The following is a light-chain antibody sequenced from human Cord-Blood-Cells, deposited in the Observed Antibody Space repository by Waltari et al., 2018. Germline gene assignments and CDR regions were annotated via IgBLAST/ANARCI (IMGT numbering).Light chain of an antibody. J-gene: IGKJ2*01. CDR2: DAS. CDR1: QRFSSY. Sequence: EIVLTQSPATLSLSPGERATLPCRASQRFSSYLAGYQQKPGKAPRRLIFDASNRATGIPAMFSGSGSWTDFTLTISSLEPEDFAVYYCQQRSNWPPYTFGQGTKLEIK. CDR3: QQRSNWPPYT. V-gene: IGKV3-11*01.